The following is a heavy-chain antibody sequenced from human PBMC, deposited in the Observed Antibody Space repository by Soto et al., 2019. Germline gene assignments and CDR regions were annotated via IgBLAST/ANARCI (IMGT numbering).Heavy chain of an antibody. J-gene: IGHJ4*02. D-gene: IGHD6-6*01. CDR2: ITSSGSNT. V-gene: IGHV3-11*01. Sequence: QVQLVESGGGLVKPGGSLRLSCAASGFTFSGYNMSWIRQAPGKGLEWVSYITSSGSNTFDAESVKGRFTISRDNTMNLLYLQMNSLSAEYTAEYYCARRGTISSAHHFDHWGQGTLVTVSS. CDR3: ARRGTISSAHHFDH. CDR1: GFTFSGYN.